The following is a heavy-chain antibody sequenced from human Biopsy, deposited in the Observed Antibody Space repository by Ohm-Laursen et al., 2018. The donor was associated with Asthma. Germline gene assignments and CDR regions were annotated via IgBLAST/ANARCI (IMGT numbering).Heavy chain of an antibody. CDR2: VHSSGST. CDR1: PGSINDYY. J-gene: IGHJ5*02. V-gene: IGHV4-59*01. CDR3: ARATSTWSQSGPHFFNH. D-gene: IGHD6-13*01. Sequence: TLSLTCTVSPGSINDYYWNWIRQFPGKGLEWIGYVHSSGSTRFNPSLKSRVTVSVDTSVDQVSLKLSSVSAADTAIYYCARATSTWSQSGPHFFNHWGPGTLVTVSS.